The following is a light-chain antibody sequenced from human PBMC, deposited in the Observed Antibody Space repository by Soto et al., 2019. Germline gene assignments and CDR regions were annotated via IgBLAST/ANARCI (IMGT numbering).Light chain of an antibody. CDR3: QSYDSSLSGSEV. CDR2: GNG. J-gene: IGLJ1*01. Sequence: QSVLAQPPSVSGAPGQSVTISCAGSSSNIGAGHDVHWYQQLPGTAPKLLIYGNGNRPSGVPDRFSGSKSGTSASLAITGLQADDEADYYCQSYDSSLSGSEVFGTGTKVTV. CDR1: SSNIGAGHD. V-gene: IGLV1-40*01.